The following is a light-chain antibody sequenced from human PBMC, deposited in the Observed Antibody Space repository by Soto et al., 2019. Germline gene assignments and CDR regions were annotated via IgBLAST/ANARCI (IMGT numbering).Light chain of an antibody. CDR1: SSDVGSYNH. Sequence: QSVLTQPASVSGSPGQSITISCTGTSSDVGSYNHVSWYQQHPGKAPKLMIYEGSKRSSGVSNRFSGSKSGNTASLTISGLQAEDEADYYCCSYAGSSTSVVFGGGTKLTVL. V-gene: IGLV2-23*01. J-gene: IGLJ2*01. CDR2: EGS. CDR3: CSYAGSSTSVV.